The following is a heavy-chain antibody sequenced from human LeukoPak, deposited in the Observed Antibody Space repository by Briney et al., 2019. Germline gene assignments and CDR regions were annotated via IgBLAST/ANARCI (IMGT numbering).Heavy chain of an antibody. Sequence: PSQTLSLTCTVSGGSISSSNWWSWVRQPPGKGLEWIGEIYHSGSTNYNPSLKSRVTISVDKSKNQFSLKLSSVTAADTAVYYCARGTAGTYSSSWYVPFDYWGQGTLVTVSS. J-gene: IGHJ4*02. CDR2: IYHSGST. CDR1: GGSISSSNW. V-gene: IGHV4-4*02. CDR3: ARGTAGTYSSSWYVPFDY. D-gene: IGHD6-13*01.